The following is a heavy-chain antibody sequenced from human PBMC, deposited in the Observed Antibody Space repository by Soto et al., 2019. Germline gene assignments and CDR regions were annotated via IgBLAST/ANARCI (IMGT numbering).Heavy chain of an antibody. V-gene: IGHV3-33*01. CDR1: GFTFNTYG. CDR3: ARGTVHFDY. J-gene: IGHJ4*02. D-gene: IGHD4-17*01. CDR2: IWYAGSNK. Sequence: QVQLMESGRGVVQPGRSLRLSCAASGFTFNTYGIHWVRQAPGKGLEWVAVIWYAGSNKYYADSVKGRFTISRDNSKNTLYLQMNSLRAEDTAVYYCARGTVHFDYWGQGTLVTVSS.